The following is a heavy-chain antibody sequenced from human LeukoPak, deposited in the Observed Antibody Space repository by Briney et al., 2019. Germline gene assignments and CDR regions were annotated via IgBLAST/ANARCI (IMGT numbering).Heavy chain of an antibody. CDR3: ARDSSSSFFYGLDP. CDR1: GYTFTSHD. Sequence: ASVKVSCKASGYTFTSHDINWVRQATGQGLEWMGWMNPNSGNTGYAQKFQGRVTMTRNTSISTAYMELSSLRSEDTAVYYCARDSSSSFFYGLDPWGQGTLVTVSS. V-gene: IGHV1-8*01. D-gene: IGHD6-6*01. J-gene: IGHJ5*02. CDR2: MNPNSGNT.